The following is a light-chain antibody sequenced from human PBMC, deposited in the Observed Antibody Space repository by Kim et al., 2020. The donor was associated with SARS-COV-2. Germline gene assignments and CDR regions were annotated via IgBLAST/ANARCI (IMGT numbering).Light chain of an antibody. V-gene: IGLV3-1*01. CDR3: QAWDSSTYV. Sequence: GSQGQTASIPCSGDKLGDKYACWYQQKPGQSPVLVIYQDSKRPSGIPERFSGSNSGNTATLTISGTQAMDEADYYCQAWDSSTYVFGTGTKVTVL. CDR1: KLGDKY. CDR2: QDS. J-gene: IGLJ1*01.